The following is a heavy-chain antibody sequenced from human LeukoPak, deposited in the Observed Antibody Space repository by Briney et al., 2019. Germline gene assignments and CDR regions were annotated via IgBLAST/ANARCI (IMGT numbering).Heavy chain of an antibody. D-gene: IGHD1-26*01. CDR1: GGSISSHY. V-gene: IGHV4-59*11. CDR3: ARGSTADVVDY. CDR2: TYYSGST. Sequence: SETLSLTCTVSGGSISSHYWSWIRQPPGKGLEWIGYTYYSGSTNYNPYLKSRVTISVDTSKNQLSLKLSSVTAADTAVYYCARGSTADVVDYWGQGTLVTVSS. J-gene: IGHJ4*02.